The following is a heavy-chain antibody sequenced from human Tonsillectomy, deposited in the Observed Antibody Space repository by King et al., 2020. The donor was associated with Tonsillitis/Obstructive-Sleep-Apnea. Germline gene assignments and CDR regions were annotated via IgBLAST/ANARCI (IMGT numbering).Heavy chain of an antibody. CDR2: ISYDGSDE. CDR3: ARDGGVKMATIENYFDY. D-gene: IGHD5-24*01. V-gene: IGHV3-30*04. CDR1: GFTFSSYA. J-gene: IGHJ4*02. Sequence: QLVQSGGGVVQPGRSLRLSCAASGFTFSSYAMHWVRQAPGKGLEWVAVISYDGSDEYYADSVKVRFTIHRENSKNTVYLPMNRLSAEDTAVYYFARDGGVKMATIENYFDYGGQGTLVTVSS.